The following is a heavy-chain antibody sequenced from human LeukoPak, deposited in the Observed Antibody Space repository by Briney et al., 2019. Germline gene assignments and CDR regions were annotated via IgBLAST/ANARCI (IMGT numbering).Heavy chain of an antibody. V-gene: IGHV4-34*01. J-gene: IGHJ5*02. CDR1: GGSFSGYH. Sequence: PSETLSLTCAVYGGSFSGYHWSWIRQPPGKGLEWIGEINHSGSTNYNPSLKSRVTISVDTSKNQFSLKLSSVTAADTAVYYCARGFRRYYDSSGYYYHWGQGTLVTVSS. D-gene: IGHD3-22*01. CDR3: ARGFRRYYDSSGYYYH. CDR2: INHSGST.